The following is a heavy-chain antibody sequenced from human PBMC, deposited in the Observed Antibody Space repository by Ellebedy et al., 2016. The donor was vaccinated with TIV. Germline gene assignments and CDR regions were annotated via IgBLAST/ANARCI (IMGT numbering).Heavy chain of an antibody. V-gene: IGHV3-74*01. CDR1: GFTFSNYW. CDR3: ARGASWELRAPYYYYGMDV. D-gene: IGHD1-26*01. Sequence: GESLKIPCAASGFTFSNYWMHWVRQAPGKGLVWVSRINTDVRSTCYAGSVKGRFTISRDNADNTVYLQMNSLTAEDTAVNYCARGASWELRAPYYYYGMDVWGQGTTVTVSS. J-gene: IGHJ6*02. CDR2: INTDVRST.